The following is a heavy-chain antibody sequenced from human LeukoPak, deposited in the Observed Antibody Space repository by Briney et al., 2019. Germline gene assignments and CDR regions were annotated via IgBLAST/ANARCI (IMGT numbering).Heavy chain of an antibody. CDR2: ISSSSSYI. CDR3: ARANYDFWSGYYHWFDP. Sequence: GGSLRLSCAASGFTFSSYSMNWVRQAPGKGLEWVSSISSSSSYIYYADSVKGRFTISRDNAKNSLYLQMNSLRAEDTAVYYCARANYDFWSGYYHWFDPWGQGTLVTVSS. CDR1: GFTFSSYS. J-gene: IGHJ5*02. D-gene: IGHD3-3*01. V-gene: IGHV3-21*01.